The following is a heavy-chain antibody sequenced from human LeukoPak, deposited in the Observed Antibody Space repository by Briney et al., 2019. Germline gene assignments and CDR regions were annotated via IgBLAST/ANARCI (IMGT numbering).Heavy chain of an antibody. V-gene: IGHV1-2*02. CDR3: AKGGGSYLRGLGY. CDR1: GYTFTGYY. CDR2: INPNSGAT. Sequence: GASVKVSCKAFGYTFTGYYMHWVRQAPGQGLEWMGWINPNSGATNYAERFEGRVTMTRDTFISTAYMELSSLTSDDTAVYYCAKGGGSYLRGLGYWGQGTQVTVSS. J-gene: IGHJ4*02. D-gene: IGHD1-26*01.